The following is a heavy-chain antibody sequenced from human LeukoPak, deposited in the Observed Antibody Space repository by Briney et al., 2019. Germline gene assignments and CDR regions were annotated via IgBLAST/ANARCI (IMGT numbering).Heavy chain of an antibody. Sequence: NPSETLSLTCTVSGGSISSYYWSWIRQPPGKGLEWIGYIYYSGSTSYNPSLKSRVTISVDTSKNQFSLKLSSVTVADTAMYYCATGNYWGQGTLVTVSS. V-gene: IGHV4-59*08. CDR3: ATGNY. D-gene: IGHD2/OR15-2a*01. CDR1: GGSISSYY. CDR2: IYYSGST. J-gene: IGHJ4*02.